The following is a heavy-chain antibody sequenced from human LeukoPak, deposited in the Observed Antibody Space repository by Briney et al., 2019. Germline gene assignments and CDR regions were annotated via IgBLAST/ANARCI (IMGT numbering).Heavy chain of an antibody. J-gene: IGHJ4*02. V-gene: IGHV4-59*01. CDR1: GDSISSYY. CDR2: ISYSGST. Sequence: SETLSLTCTVSGDSISSYYWTWIRQPPGKGLEWIGYISYSGSTNYNPPLKSRVTISIDTSKNHFSLKLSSVTAADTAVYYCARGYHDFSGYWLSYFDYWGQGTLVTVSS. D-gene: IGHD3-22*01. CDR3: ARGYHDFSGYWLSYFDY.